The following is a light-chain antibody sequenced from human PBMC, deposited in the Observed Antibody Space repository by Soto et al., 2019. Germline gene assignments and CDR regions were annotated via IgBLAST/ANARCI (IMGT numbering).Light chain of an antibody. Sequence: QSALTQPASVSGSPGQSITISCTGTSSDVGGYNYVSWYQQHPGKAPKLMIYDVSNRPSGVSNRFSGSKSGNTAALTISGLQAVDEADYYFSSYTRSSFDVFGTGTKLTVL. V-gene: IGLV2-14*01. J-gene: IGLJ1*01. CDR3: SSYTRSSFDV. CDR1: SSDVGGYNY. CDR2: DVS.